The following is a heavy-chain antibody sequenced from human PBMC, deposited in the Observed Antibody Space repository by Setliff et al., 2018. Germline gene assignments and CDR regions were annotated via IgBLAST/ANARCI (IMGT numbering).Heavy chain of an antibody. CDR1: EFTFNKYW. CDR3: VRDGGMGMVKGYYYGLDA. D-gene: IGHD5-18*01. Sequence: PGGSLRLSCAASEFTFNKYWMTWVRQAPGKGLEWVANIDPDGIGKYYIDSVRGRFTISRDNAQKTLYLHMNNLRADDTAVFYCVRDGGMGMVKGYYYGLDAWGPGTSVTVSS. V-gene: IGHV3-7*01. J-gene: IGHJ6*02. CDR2: IDPDGIGK.